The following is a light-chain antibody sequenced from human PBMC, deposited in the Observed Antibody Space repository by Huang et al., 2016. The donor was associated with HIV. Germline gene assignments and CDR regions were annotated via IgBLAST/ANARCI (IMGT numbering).Light chain of an antibody. CDR2: AAS. CDR1: QGISNY. V-gene: IGKV1-17*03. J-gene: IGKJ1*01. CDR3: LQHNSYPWT. Sequence: DIQMTQSPFAISVSVGARVSITCRASQGISNYLAWFQQKPGKGPQRLIYAASNLQSGVPSRFGGSGSGTEFTLTISSLQPEVIGSYYCLQHNSYPWTFGQGTKVEI.